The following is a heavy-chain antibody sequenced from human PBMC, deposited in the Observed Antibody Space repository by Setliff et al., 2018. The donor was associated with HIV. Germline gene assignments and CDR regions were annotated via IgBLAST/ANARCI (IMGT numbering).Heavy chain of an antibody. CDR3: TTDPGWGEQLLSNWFDP. D-gene: IGHD2-2*01. J-gene: IGHJ5*02. V-gene: IGHV3-15*01. CDR1: GFTFRNAW. CDR2: IKSKIDGGTT. Sequence: GGSLRLSCAASGFTFRNAWMSWVRQAPGKGLEWVGRIKSKIDGGTTDSAPPVKGRFTISRDDSKNTLYLQMNSLKTEDTAVYYCTTDPGWGEQLLSNWFDPWGQGTLVTVSS.